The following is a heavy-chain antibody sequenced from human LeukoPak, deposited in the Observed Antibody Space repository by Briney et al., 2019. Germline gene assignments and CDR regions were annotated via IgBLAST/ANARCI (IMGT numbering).Heavy chain of an antibody. J-gene: IGHJ4*02. Sequence: GRSLRLSCAASGFTFSSYAMHWVCQAPGKGLEWVAVISYDGSNKYYADSVKGRFTISRDNSKNTLYLQMNSLRAEDTAVYYCARIIPVDYWGQGTLVTVSS. CDR1: GFTFSSYA. D-gene: IGHD3-10*01. CDR3: ARIIPVDY. V-gene: IGHV3-30-3*01. CDR2: ISYDGSNK.